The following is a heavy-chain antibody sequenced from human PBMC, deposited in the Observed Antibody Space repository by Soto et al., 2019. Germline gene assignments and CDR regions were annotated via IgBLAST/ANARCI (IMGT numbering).Heavy chain of an antibody. D-gene: IGHD4-17*01. CDR3: AREMSVRGETTVTTRWFDP. J-gene: IGHJ5*01. CDR1: GGSVSSGSYY. Sequence: SETLSLTCTVSGGSVSSGSYYWSWIRQPPGKGLEWIGYIYYSGSTNYNPSLKSRVTISVDTSKNQFSLKLSSVTAADTAVYYCAREMSVRGETTVTTRWFDPWGQGTMVTVSS. V-gene: IGHV4-61*01. CDR2: IYYSGST.